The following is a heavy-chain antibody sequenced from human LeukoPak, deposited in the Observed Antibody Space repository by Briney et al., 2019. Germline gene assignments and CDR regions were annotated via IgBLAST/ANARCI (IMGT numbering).Heavy chain of an antibody. CDR2: ITISSNYI. Sequence: GGSLRLSCAVSGFTFSTYSMNWVRQAPGKGLEWVSSITISSNYIYYADSVKGRFTISRDNAKNSLYLQMSSLRADDTAVYYCARDPWGYTITGGPWGQGTLVTVSS. CDR1: GFTFSTYS. V-gene: IGHV3-21*01. J-gene: IGHJ5*02. D-gene: IGHD1-20*01. CDR3: ARDPWGYTITGGP.